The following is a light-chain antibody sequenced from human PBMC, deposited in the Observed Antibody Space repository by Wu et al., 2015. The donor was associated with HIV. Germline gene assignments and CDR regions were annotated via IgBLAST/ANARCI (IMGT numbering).Light chain of an antibody. Sequence: EIVLTQSPGTLSLSPGERAILSCRARQSVSSNYLAWYQQKPGQAPRLLIYGASGRATGIPDRFSGSGSGTDFTLTISRLEPEDFAVYYCHQYGSSPPETFGQGTKVEIK. V-gene: IGKV3-20*01. CDR1: QSVSSNY. J-gene: IGKJ1*01. CDR3: HQYGSSPPET. CDR2: GAS.